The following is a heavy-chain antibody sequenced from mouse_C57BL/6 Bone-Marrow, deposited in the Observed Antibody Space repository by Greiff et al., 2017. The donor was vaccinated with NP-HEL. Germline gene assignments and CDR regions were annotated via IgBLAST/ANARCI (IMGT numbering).Heavy chain of an antibody. Sequence: EVQVVESGGDLVKPGGSLKLSCAASGFTFSSYGMSWVRQTPAKRLEWVATIISGGSYTYYPDCVKGRFTISRDNAKNTLYLKMSSLKTEDTAMYYCARTHDYYGGGENWYFEVWGTGTTVTVSS. V-gene: IGHV5-6*01. J-gene: IGHJ1*03. D-gene: IGHD1-1*02. CDR1: GFTFSSYG. CDR3: ARTHDYYGGGENWYFEV. CDR2: IISGGSYT.